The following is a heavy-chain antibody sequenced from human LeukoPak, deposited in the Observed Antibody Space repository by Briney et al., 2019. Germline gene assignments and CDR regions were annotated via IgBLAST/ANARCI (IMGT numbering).Heavy chain of an antibody. D-gene: IGHD3-9*01. CDR1: GGTFSSYT. CDR2: IIPILGIA. V-gene: IGHV1-69*02. Sequence: SVKVSCKASGGTFSSYTISWVRQAPGQGLEWMGRIIPILGIANYAQKFQGRVTITADKSTSTAYMELSSLRSKDTAVYYCARPLNYDILTGYYTPDAFDIWGQGTMVTVSS. CDR3: ARPLNYDILTGYYTPDAFDI. J-gene: IGHJ3*02.